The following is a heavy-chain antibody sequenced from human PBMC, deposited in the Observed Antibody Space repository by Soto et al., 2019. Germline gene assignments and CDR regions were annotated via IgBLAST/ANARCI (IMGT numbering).Heavy chain of an antibody. Sequence: VQLVQSGGEVKRPGTSVKVSCEASGYSIANYGITWVRQAPGQGLEWMGWISGYNSNTNYAQKFEGRVTMTKDTTKSTAYLEVRSLRFDDTAVYYCGRERQWEPVLYWGQGTPVTVSS. D-gene: IGHD1-26*01. CDR1: GYSIANYG. CDR3: GRERQWEPVLY. V-gene: IGHV1-18*01. CDR2: ISGYNSNT. J-gene: IGHJ4*02.